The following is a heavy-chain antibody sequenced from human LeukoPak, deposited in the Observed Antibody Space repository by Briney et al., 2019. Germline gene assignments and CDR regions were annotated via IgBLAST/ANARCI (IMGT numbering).Heavy chain of an antibody. J-gene: IGHJ5*02. V-gene: IGHV1-69*02. CDR2: IIPILGIA. D-gene: IGHD2-2*01. Sequence: ASVKVSCKASGGTFSSYTISWVRQAPGQGLEWMGRIIPILGIANYAQKFRGRVTITADKSTSTAYMELSSLRSEDKAVYYCARGYCSSTSCYLYWFDPWGQGTLVTVSS. CDR3: ARGYCSSTSCYLYWFDP. CDR1: GGTFSSYT.